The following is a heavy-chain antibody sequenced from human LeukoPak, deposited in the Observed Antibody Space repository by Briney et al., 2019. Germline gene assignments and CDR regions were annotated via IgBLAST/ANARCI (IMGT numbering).Heavy chain of an antibody. J-gene: IGHJ6*03. D-gene: IGHD2-2*01. CDR3: ARGKYQLPYYYYYYMDV. Sequence: ASVKVSCKASGYTFTSYGISWLRQAPGQGLEWMGWINPYNANTNYAQKLQGRVIMTTDTSTSTAYMEVRSLRSDDTAVYYCARGKYQLPYYYYYYMDVWGKGTTVTVSS. CDR2: INPYNANT. V-gene: IGHV1-18*01. CDR1: GYTFTSYG.